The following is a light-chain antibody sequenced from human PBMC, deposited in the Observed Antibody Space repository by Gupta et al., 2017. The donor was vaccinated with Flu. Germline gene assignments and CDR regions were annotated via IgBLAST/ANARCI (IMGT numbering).Light chain of an antibody. CDR3: RQGSDWPWA. CDR1: QGLVYSDGNTS. V-gene: IGKV2-30*01. CDR2: LVS. Sequence: VTLGQPAFRSCRSSQGLVYSDGNTSLHWIQLRPGKSPRRLIYLVSNRESGVPDRFSGSGSGTGFTLRISRVEAEDVGIYYCRQGSDWPWAFGQGTRVEIK. J-gene: IGKJ1*01.